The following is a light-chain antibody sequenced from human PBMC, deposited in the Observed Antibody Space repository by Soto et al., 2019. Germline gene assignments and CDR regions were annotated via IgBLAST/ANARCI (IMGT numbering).Light chain of an antibody. CDR2: GAS. CDR1: QTVSSTY. CDR3: QQYGSSPPT. J-gene: IGKJ1*01. Sequence: EIVLTQSPGTLSLSPGERASLSCRASQTVSSTYLAWYQQKPGQAPSLLIYGASSRATGIPDRFSGSGSGTDFTLTISRLEPEDFAVYYCQQYGSSPPTFDQGTKVEIK. V-gene: IGKV3-20*01.